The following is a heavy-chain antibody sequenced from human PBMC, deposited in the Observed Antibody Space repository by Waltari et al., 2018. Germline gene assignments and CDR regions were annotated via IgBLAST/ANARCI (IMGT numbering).Heavy chain of an antibody. CDR3: ARIIVATINWFDP. CDR2: IYHSGST. CDR1: GYSISSGSY. D-gene: IGHD5-12*01. V-gene: IGHV4-38-2*01. Sequence: QVQLQESGPGLVKPSETLSLTCAVSGYSISSGSYWGWIRQPPGKGLEWIGSIYHSGSTYYNPSLKSRVTISVDTSKNQFSLKLSSVTAADTAVYYCARIIVATINWFDPWGQGTLVTVSS. J-gene: IGHJ5*02.